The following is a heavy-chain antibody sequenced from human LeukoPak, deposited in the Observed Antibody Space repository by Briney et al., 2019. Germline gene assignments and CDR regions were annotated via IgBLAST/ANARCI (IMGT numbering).Heavy chain of an antibody. Sequence: ASVKVSCKASGYTFTSYAMNWVRQAPGQGLEWMGWINTNTGNPTYAQGFTGRFVFSLDTSVSTAYLQISSLKAEDTAVYYCARVVVAANHYYYGMDVWGQGTTVTVSS. D-gene: IGHD2-15*01. CDR1: GYTFTSYA. CDR3: ARVVVAANHYYYGMDV. J-gene: IGHJ6*02. V-gene: IGHV7-4-1*02. CDR2: INTNTGNP.